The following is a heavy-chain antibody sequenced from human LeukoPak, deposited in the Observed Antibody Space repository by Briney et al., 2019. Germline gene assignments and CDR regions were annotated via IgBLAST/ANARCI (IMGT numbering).Heavy chain of an antibody. CDR3: ARDRSPGNFDY. CDR1: GFTFSSYA. J-gene: IGHJ4*02. Sequence: GRSLRLSCAASGFTFSSYAMHWVRQAPGKGLEWVAVISHDGSNKYYADSVKGRFTISRDNSKNTLYLQMNSLRAEDTAVYYCARDRSPGNFDYWGQGTPVTVSS. CDR2: ISHDGSNK. D-gene: IGHD3-10*01. V-gene: IGHV3-30*04.